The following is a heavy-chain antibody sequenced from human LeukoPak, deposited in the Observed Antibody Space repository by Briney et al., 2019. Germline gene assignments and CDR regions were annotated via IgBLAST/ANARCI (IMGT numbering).Heavy chain of an antibody. CDR1: GFTFTSSA. CDR3: AAEGPMIAGATT. CDR2: IVVGSGNT. V-gene: IGHV1-58*01. J-gene: IGHJ4*02. Sequence: SVKVSCKASGFTFTSSAVQWVRQARGQRLEWIGWIVVGSGNTNYAQKFQERVTITRDMSTSTAYMELSSLRSEDTAVYYCAAEGPMIAGATTWGQGTLVTVSS. D-gene: IGHD1-26*01.